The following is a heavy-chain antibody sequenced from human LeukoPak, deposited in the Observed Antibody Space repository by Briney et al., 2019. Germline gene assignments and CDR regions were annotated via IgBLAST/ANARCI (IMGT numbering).Heavy chain of an antibody. CDR2: IYPGDSDT. J-gene: IGHJ4*02. V-gene: IGHV5-51*01. CDR1: GYSFTSYW. D-gene: IGHD6-6*01. CDR3: ARGLYSSSYYFDY. Sequence: GESLKISCKGSGYSFTSYWIGWVRQMPGKGLEWMGIIYPGDSDTRYSPSFQGQVTISADKSISTAYLQWSSLKTSDTAMYYCARGLYSSSYYFDYWGQGTLVTVSS.